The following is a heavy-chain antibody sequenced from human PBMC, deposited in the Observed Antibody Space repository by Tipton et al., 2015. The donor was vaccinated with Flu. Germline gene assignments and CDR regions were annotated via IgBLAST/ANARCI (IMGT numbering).Heavy chain of an antibody. J-gene: IGHJ4*02. D-gene: IGHD6-19*01. CDR3: ARATKIGYSSAWSR. CDR2: VYYSGST. Sequence: PGLVKPSETLSLTCTVSGDSTVSGGSTTISSYYWGWFRQPPGKGLEWIGNVYYSGSTYYNPSFKSRVTFSVDTSKNQFSMKVSSVTAADTAVYYCARATKIGYSSAWSRWGKGTLVTVSS. V-gene: IGHV4-39*07. CDR1: GGSTTISSYY.